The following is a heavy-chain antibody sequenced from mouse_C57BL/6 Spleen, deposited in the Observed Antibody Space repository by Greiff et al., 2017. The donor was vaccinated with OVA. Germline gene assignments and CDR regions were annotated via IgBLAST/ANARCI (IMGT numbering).Heavy chain of an antibody. CDR3: AREGDGYDAVAWFAY. Sequence: QVQLQQSGAELVKPGASVKMSCKASGYTFTSYWITWVKQRPGQGLEWIGDIYPGSGSTNYNEKFKSKATLTVDTSSSTAYMQLSSLTSEDSAVYYCAREGDGYDAVAWFAYWGQGTLVTVSA. CDR1: GYTFTSYW. D-gene: IGHD2-2*01. J-gene: IGHJ3*01. V-gene: IGHV1-55*01. CDR2: IYPGSGST.